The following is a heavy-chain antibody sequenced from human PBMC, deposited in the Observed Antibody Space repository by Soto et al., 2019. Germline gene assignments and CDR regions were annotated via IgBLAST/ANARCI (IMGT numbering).Heavy chain of an antibody. CDR1: GFTFSSYS. CDR2: ISSSSSYI. D-gene: IGHD6-6*01. CDR3: ARRYSSSSGHFDY. Sequence: PGGSLRLSCAASGFTFSSYSMDWVRQAPGKGLEWVSSISSSSSYIYYADSVKGRFTISRDNAKNSLYLQMNSLRAEDTAVYYCARRYSSSSGHFDYWGQGTLVTVSS. J-gene: IGHJ4*02. V-gene: IGHV3-21*01.